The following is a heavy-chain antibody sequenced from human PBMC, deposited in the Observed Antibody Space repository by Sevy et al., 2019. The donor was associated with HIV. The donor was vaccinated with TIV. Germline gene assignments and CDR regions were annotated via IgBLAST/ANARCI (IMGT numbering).Heavy chain of an antibody. J-gene: IGHJ5*02. CDR2: IYHSGST. CDR3: ARGELYSGGGGYCSGGSCYSGLWFDP. CDR1: GYSISSGYY. Sequence: SETLSLTCTVSGYSISSGYYWGWIRQPPGKGLEWIGSIYHSGSTYYNPSLKSRVTISVDTSKNQFSLKLSSVTAADTAVYYCARGELYSGGGGYCSGGSCYSGLWFDPWGPGTLVTVSS. D-gene: IGHD2-15*01. V-gene: IGHV4-38-2*02.